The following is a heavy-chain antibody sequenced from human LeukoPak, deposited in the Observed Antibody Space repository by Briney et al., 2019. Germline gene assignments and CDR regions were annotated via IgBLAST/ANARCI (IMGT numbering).Heavy chain of an antibody. CDR2: ISSSGSTI. CDR3: ARDGCSSTSCYLPGAFDP. CDR1: GFTFSDYY. Sequence: GGSLRLSCAASGFTFSDYYMSWIRQAPGKGLEGGSYISSSGSTIYYADSVKGRFTISRDNAKNSLYLQMNSLRAEDTAVYYCARDGCSSTSCYLPGAFDPWGQGTLVTVSS. J-gene: IGHJ5*02. V-gene: IGHV3-11*01. D-gene: IGHD2-2*01.